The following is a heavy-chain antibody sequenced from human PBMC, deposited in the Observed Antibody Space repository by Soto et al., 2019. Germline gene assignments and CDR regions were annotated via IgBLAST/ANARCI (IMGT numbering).Heavy chain of an antibody. Sequence: PGGSLRLSCAASGFTFSSYAMSWVRQAPGKGLEWVSAISGSGGSTYYADSVKGRLTISRDNSKNTLYLQMNSLRAEDTAVYYCAKDLGAVAGYYYYYGMDVWGQGTTVTVSS. V-gene: IGHV3-23*01. J-gene: IGHJ6*02. CDR2: ISGSGGST. D-gene: IGHD6-19*01. CDR1: GFTFSSYA. CDR3: AKDLGAVAGYYYYYGMDV.